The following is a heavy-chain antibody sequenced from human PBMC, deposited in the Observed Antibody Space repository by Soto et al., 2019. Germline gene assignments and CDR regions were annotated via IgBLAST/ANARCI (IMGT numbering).Heavy chain of an antibody. J-gene: IGHJ6*02. CDR3: AKERTGSNHYYGMDV. D-gene: IGHD1-26*01. V-gene: IGHV3-23*04. CDR1: GFTFSSYA. Sequence: EVQLVESGGGLVQPGGSLRLSCEGSGFTFSSYALSWVRLRPGRGLEWVAWISGSGTDTNSADSVKGRFTITRDNSKTTVYLQMNSLTVEDTAVYYCAKERTGSNHYYGMDVWGQGTTVTVSS. CDR2: ISGSGTDT.